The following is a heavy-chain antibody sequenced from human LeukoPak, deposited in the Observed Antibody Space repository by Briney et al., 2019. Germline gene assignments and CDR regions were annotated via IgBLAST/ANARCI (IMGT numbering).Heavy chain of an antibody. CDR3: ARLIADTAMEIDY. CDR2: IYYSGST. V-gene: IGHV4-59*08. CDR1: GGSISSYC. D-gene: IGHD5-18*01. J-gene: IGHJ4*02. Sequence: PSETLSLTCTVSGGSISSYCWSWIRQPPGKGLEWIGYIYYSGSTNYNPSLKSRVTISVDTSKNQSSLKLSSVTAADTAVYYFARLIADTAMEIDYWGPGTLVTVSS.